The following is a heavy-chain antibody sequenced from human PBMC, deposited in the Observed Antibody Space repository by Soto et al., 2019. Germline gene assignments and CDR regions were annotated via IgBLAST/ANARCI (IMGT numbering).Heavy chain of an antibody. J-gene: IGHJ4*02. CDR1: GYTFTGYY. CDR3: AQGIAAARSLDY. D-gene: IGHD6-13*01. CDR2: INPNSGGT. V-gene: IGHV1-2*04. Sequence: ASVKVSCKASGYTFTGYYMHWVRQAPGQGLEWMGWINPNSGGTNYAQKFQGWVTMTRDTSISTAYMELSRLRSDDTAVYYCAQGIAAARSLDYWDQGTLVTVSS.